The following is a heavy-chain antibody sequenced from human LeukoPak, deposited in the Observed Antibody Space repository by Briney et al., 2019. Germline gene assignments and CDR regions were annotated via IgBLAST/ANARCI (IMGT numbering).Heavy chain of an antibody. V-gene: IGHV3-23*01. Sequence: GGSLRLSCAAPGFTFSSYAMSWVRQAPGKGLEWVSAISGSGGSTYYADSVKGRFTISRDNSKNTLYLQMNSLRAEDTAVYYCAKEYCSGGSCYPAYFDYWGQGTLVTVSS. CDR1: GFTFSSYA. D-gene: IGHD2-15*01. CDR2: ISGSGGST. CDR3: AKEYCSGGSCYPAYFDY. J-gene: IGHJ4*02.